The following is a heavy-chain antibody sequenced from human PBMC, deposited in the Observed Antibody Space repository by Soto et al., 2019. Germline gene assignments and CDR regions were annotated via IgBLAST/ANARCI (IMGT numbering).Heavy chain of an antibody. Sequence: GGSLRLSCAASGFTFSSYSMNWVRQAPGKGLEWVSSISSSSSYIYYADSVKGRFTISRDNAKNSLYLQMNSLRAEDTAVYYCARENYDSQNIPHYYYYMDVWGKGTTVTVSS. CDR2: ISSSSSYI. CDR3: ARENYDSQNIPHYYYYMDV. V-gene: IGHV3-21*01. D-gene: IGHD3-22*01. J-gene: IGHJ6*03. CDR1: GFTFSSYS.